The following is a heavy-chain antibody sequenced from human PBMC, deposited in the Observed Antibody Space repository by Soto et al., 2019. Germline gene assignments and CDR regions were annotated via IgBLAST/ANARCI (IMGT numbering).Heavy chain of an antibody. CDR1: GFTFSNAW. D-gene: IGHD3-3*01. V-gene: IGHV3-15*01. J-gene: IGHJ4*02. CDR3: TKTHYDFWSGYPPFDY. CDR2: IKSKTDGGTT. Sequence: EVQLVESGGGLVKPGGSLRLSCAASGFTFSNAWMSWVRQAPGKGLEWVGRIKSKTDGGTTDYAAPVKGRFTISRDDSKNTLYLQMNSLKTEDTAVYYCTKTHYDFWSGYPPFDYWGQGTLVTVSS.